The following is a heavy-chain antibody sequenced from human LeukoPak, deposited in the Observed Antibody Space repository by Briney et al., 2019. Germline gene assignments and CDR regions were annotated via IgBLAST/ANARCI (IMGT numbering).Heavy chain of an antibody. CDR3: AKAYNSSGYAGY. D-gene: IGHD3-22*01. CDR2: ISGSGGST. Sequence: PGGSLRLSCAASGFTFSSYAMSWVRQAPGKGLEWASAISGSGGSTYYADSVKGRFTISRDNSKNTLYLQMNSLRAEDTAVYYCAKAYNSSGYAGYWGQGTLVTVSS. J-gene: IGHJ4*02. V-gene: IGHV3-23*01. CDR1: GFTFSSYA.